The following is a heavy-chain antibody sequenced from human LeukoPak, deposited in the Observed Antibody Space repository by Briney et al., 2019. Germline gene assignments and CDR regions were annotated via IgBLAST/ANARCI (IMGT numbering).Heavy chain of an antibody. V-gene: IGHV3-30*03. CDR2: ITYDGYYK. D-gene: IGHD3-10*01. J-gene: IGHJ4*02. CDR3: ARDLSPVVRASPMGY. CDR1: GFTFTSYG. Sequence: PGGSLRLSCAASGFTFTSYGMHWVRQAPGKGLEWVALITYDGYYKYYSDSVKGRFTISSDTSKNTMYLQMNSPRAEDTAVYYCARDLSPVVRASPMGYWGQGTLVTVSS.